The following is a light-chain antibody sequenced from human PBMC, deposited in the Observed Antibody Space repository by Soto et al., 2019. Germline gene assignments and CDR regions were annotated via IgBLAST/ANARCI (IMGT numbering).Light chain of an antibody. CDR1: QSISSY. V-gene: IGKV1-39*01. CDR2: AAS. CDR3: QQANSSPLT. J-gene: IGKJ5*01. Sequence: IPMTQSPSSLSASVGDRVTIPCRASQSISSYLNWYQQKPGKAPKLLIYAASSLQSGVPSRFSGSGSGTDFTLTISSLQPEDFATYYCQQANSSPLTFGQGTRLEIK.